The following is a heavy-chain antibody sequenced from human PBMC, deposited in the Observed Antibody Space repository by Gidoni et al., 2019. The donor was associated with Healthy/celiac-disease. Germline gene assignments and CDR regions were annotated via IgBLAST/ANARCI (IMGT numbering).Heavy chain of an antibody. J-gene: IGHJ4*02. V-gene: IGHV3-23*01. Sequence: EVQLLESGGGLVQPGGSLRLSCAASGFTFSSYALSWVRQAPGKGLEWVSAISGSGGSTYYADSVKGRFTISRDNSKNTLYLQMNSLRAEDTAVYYCAKFFPKYYYDSSGYYYYFDYWGQGTLVTVSS. CDR1: GFTFSSYA. CDR3: AKFFPKYYYDSSGYYYYFDY. CDR2: ISGSGGST. D-gene: IGHD3-22*01.